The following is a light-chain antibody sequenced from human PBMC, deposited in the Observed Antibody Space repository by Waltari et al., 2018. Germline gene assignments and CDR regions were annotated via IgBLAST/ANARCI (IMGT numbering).Light chain of an antibody. CDR3: QSYDTSDLFV. V-gene: IGLV1-40*01. CDR1: HSNFGGGFR. Sequence: QSILTQPPSVSGAPGQRVTISCTGSHSNFGGGFRVHWYRQFPGPAPKVLIYDDNKRPSGFPDRFSAATSGTSASLAITGLQPEDEAEYYCQSYDTSDLFVFGTGTQVIVL. J-gene: IGLJ1*01. CDR2: DDN.